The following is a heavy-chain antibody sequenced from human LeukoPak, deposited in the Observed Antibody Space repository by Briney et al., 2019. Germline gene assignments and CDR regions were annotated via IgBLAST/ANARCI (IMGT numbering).Heavy chain of an antibody. Sequence: ASVKVSCKTSGHTFTRYGISWVRQAPGQGLKWMGWISGYNGNTNYAQKFHGRVNMTTDTSTSTAYMELRSLRSDDTAVYYCARDCSGGSCHFDYWGQGTLVTVPS. CDR2: ISGYNGNT. V-gene: IGHV1-18*04. CDR1: GHTFTRYG. J-gene: IGHJ4*02. CDR3: ARDCSGGSCHFDY. D-gene: IGHD2-15*01.